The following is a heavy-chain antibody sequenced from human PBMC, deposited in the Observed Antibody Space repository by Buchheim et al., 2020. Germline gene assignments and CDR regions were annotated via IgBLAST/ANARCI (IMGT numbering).Heavy chain of an antibody. J-gene: IGHJ6*02. Sequence: EVQLVESGGGLVQPGGSLRLSCAASGFTFSSYSMNWVRQAPGKGLEWVSYISSSSSTIYYADSVKGRFTISRDNATNSLYLQMNSLRAEDTAVYYCARVRGYYGSGSYVLSYGMDVWGQGTT. CDR2: ISSSSSTI. V-gene: IGHV3-48*01. CDR1: GFTFSSYS. CDR3: ARVRGYYGSGSYVLSYGMDV. D-gene: IGHD3-10*01.